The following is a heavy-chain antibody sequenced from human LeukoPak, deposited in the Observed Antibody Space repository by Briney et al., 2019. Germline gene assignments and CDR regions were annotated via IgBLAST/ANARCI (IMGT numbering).Heavy chain of an antibody. CDR1: GGSISSGGYY. Sequence: SETLSLTCTVSGGSISSGGYYWSWIRQHPGKGLEWIGCIYYSGSTYYNPSLKSRVTISVDTSKNQFSLKLSPVTAADTAVYYCAREVPDSVLWFGELVIDYWGQGTLVTVSS. J-gene: IGHJ4*02. D-gene: IGHD3-10*01. CDR3: AREVPDSVLWFGELVIDY. CDR2: IYYSGST. V-gene: IGHV4-31*03.